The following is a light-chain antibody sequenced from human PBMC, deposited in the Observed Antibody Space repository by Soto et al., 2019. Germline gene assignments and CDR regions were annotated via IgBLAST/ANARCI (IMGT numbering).Light chain of an antibody. V-gene: IGKV1-5*01. J-gene: IGKJ2*01. CDR3: QQSYSTLYT. Sequence: DIQMTQSPSTLSASIGDRVTITCRASESIRTWLAWYQHKPGKAPKFLIYDASSLESGVPSRFSGSGSGTEFTLTISSLQPEDFATYYCQQSYSTLYTFGQGTKVDIK. CDR2: DAS. CDR1: ESIRTW.